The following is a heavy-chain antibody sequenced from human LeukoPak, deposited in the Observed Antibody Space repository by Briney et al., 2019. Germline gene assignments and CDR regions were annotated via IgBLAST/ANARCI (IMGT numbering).Heavy chain of an antibody. V-gene: IGHV1-8*01. CDR1: GYTFTTYD. J-gene: IGHJ4*02. CDR3: AVLRGQWLSTIALEH. Sequence: GAAVRVSCKVSGYTFTTYDINWVRQATGQGLEWMGWMNPNSGNTGYAQKFQGRVTMTRNTSISTAYMELSSLRSEDTAVYYCAVLRGQWLSTIALEHWGQGTLVTVSS. CDR2: MNPNSGNT. D-gene: IGHD6-19*01.